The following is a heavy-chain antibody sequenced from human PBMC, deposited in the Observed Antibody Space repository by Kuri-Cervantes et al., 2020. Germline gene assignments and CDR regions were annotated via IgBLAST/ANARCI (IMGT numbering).Heavy chain of an antibody. Sequence: GGSLRLSCAASGFTFSSYGMHWVRQAPGKGLEWVSVIYSGGGTYYADSVKGRFTISRDNSKNTLYLQMNSLRAEDTAVYYCAREVGATTFGYYYYGMDVWGQGTTVTVSS. CDR2: IYSGGGT. CDR3: AREVGATTFGYYYYGMDV. V-gene: IGHV3-NL1*01. D-gene: IGHD1-26*01. CDR1: GFTFSSYG. J-gene: IGHJ6*02.